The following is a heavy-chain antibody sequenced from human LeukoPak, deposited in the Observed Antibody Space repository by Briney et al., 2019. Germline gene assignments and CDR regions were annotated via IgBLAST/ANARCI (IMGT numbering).Heavy chain of an antibody. CDR2: INPKSGGT. D-gene: IGHD3-10*01. J-gene: IGHJ6*02. V-gene: IGHV1-2*02. CDR3: ARTYYYGSGSYYTHYCGMDV. CDR1: GYTFTGYY. Sequence: ASVKLSCKASGYTFTGYYMHWVRQAPGQGLGWMGWINPKSGGTNYEQKFQGRVTMTRDTSISTAYMELSRLRSDDTAVYYCARTYYYGSGSYYTHYCGMDVWGQGTTVTVSS.